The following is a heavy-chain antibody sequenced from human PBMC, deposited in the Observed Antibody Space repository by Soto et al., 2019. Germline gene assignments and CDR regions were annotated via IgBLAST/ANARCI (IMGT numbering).Heavy chain of an antibody. V-gene: IGHV3-74*01. CDR1: GFTFSSYW. J-gene: IGHJ4*02. CDR2: INSDGSST. D-gene: IGHD4-17*01. CDR3: ARQGDYMPNPDY. Sequence: GGSLRLSCAASGFTFSSYWMHWVRQAPGKGLVWVSRINSDGSSTSYADSVKGRFTISRDNAKNTLYLQMNSLRAEDTAVYYCARQGDYMPNPDYWGQGTLVTVSS.